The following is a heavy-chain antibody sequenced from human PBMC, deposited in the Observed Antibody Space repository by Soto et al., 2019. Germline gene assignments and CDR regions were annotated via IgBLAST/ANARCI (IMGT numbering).Heavy chain of an antibody. CDR2: INQEGSDK. CDR3: ARDLLIRDY. CDR1: GITFSDYW. Sequence: TVGSLRLSCVVSGITFSDYWMTWVRQAPGKGLEWVANINQEGSDKNYVDSVRGRFTISRDNTKNSLYLQMNSLRADDTAIYYCARDLLIRDYWGQGTLVTVSS. V-gene: IGHV3-7*03. J-gene: IGHJ4*02. D-gene: IGHD2-15*01.